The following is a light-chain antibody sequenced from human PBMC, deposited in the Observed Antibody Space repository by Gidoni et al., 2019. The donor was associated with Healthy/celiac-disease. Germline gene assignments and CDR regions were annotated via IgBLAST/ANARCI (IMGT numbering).Light chain of an antibody. Sequence: QSVLTQPPSASGPPGQRVTISCSGSSSNIGSNTVNCYQQLPGTAPKLLIYSNNQRPSGVPDRFSGSKSGTSASLAISGLQSEDEADYYCAAWDDSLNGLVFGGGTKLTVL. CDR2: SNN. CDR3: AAWDDSLNGLV. J-gene: IGLJ2*01. CDR1: SSNIGSNT. V-gene: IGLV1-44*01.